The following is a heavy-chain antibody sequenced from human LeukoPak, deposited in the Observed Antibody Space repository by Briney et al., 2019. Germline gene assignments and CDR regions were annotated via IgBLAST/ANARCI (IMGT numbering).Heavy chain of an antibody. CDR1: GFTFSSYA. D-gene: IGHD6-13*01. CDR2: ISGSGGST. J-gene: IGHJ6*02. V-gene: IGHV3-23*01. Sequence: GGSLRLSCAASGFTFSSYAMSWVRQAPGKGLEWVSAISGSGGSTYYADSVKGRFTISRDNSKNTLYLQMNSLRAEDTAVYYCAKWDSSSWYPPYYYGMDVWGQGTTVTVSS. CDR3: AKWDSSSWYPPYYYGMDV.